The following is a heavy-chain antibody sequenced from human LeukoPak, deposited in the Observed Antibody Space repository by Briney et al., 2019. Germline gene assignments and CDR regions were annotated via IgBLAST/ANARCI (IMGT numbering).Heavy chain of an antibody. D-gene: IGHD4-23*01. CDR1: GGSISSYY. CDR2: IYYSGST. V-gene: IGHV4-59*08. Sequence: TSETLSLTCTVSGGSISSYYWSWIRQPPGKGLEWIGYIYYSGSTNYNPSLKSRVTISVDTSKNQFSLKLSSVTAADTAVYYCARHTTVVTPLPDYWGQGTLVTVSS. CDR3: ARHTTVVTPLPDY. J-gene: IGHJ4*02.